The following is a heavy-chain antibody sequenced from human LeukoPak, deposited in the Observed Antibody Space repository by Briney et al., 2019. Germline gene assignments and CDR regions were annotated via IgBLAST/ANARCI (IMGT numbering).Heavy chain of an antibody. Sequence: SETLSLTCTVSGGSISSDYWSWIRQSPGKGLEWIGYIYYSGTTSYNPSLRSRVTISLDTSKNQFSLKLSSVTAADTAVYYCARGANWGSPDYWGQGTLVTVSS. V-gene: IGHV4-59*01. J-gene: IGHJ4*02. CDR1: GGSISSDY. CDR2: IYYSGTT. CDR3: ARGANWGSPDY. D-gene: IGHD7-27*01.